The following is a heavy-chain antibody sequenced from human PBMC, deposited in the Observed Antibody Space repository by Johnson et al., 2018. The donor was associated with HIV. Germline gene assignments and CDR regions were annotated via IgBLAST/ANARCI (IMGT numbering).Heavy chain of an antibody. Sequence: QVQLVESGEGVVQPGRSLRLSCAASGFTFSSYAMHWVRQAPGKGLEWVAVISYAGSNKYYADSVKGRFTISRDNSKNTLYLQMNSLRAEDTAVFYCARDRGYLDAFDIWGQGTMVTVSS. V-gene: IGHV3-30-3*01. CDR1: GFTFSSYA. CDR3: ARDRGYLDAFDI. D-gene: IGHD1-26*01. J-gene: IGHJ3*02. CDR2: ISYAGSNK.